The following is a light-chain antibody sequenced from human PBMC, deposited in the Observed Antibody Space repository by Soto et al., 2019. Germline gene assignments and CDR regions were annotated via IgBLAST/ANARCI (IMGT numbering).Light chain of an antibody. CDR3: QHYYGSSWT. CDR1: QHIGNW. J-gene: IGKJ1*01. V-gene: IGKV1-5*03. CDR2: KAS. Sequence: DIQMTQSPSTLSASVGDRVTITCRASQHIGNWLAWFQHKPGKAPQVLIYKASNLENGVPSRFSGSGSGTEFTLTITSLQSDDFPTYYCQHYYGSSWTFGQGTKVEVK.